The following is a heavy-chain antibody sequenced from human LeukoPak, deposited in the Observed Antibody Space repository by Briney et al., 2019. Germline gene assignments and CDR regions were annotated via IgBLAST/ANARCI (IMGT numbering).Heavy chain of an antibody. J-gene: IGHJ4*02. V-gene: IGHV4-34*01. CDR3: ARGFGYYDSSGYSY. CDR1: GGSFSGYY. Sequence: PSGTLSLTCAVYGGSFSGYYWSWIRQPPGKGLEWIGEINHSGSTNYNPSLKSRVTISVDTSKNQFSLKLSSVTAADTAVYYCARGFGYYDSSGYSYWGQGTLVTVSS. CDR2: INHSGST. D-gene: IGHD3-22*01.